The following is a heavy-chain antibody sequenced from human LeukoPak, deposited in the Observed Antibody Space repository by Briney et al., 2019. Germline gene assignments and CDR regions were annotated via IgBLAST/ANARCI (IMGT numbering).Heavy chain of an antibody. V-gene: IGHV3-30-3*01. J-gene: IGHJ6*02. D-gene: IGHD2-15*01. CDR1: GFTFSSYA. CDR3: ARAGDCSGGSCYSSSSHYYYYYGMDV. Sequence: GGSLRLSCAASGFTFSSYAMHWVRQAPGKGLEWVAVISYDGSNKYYADSVKGRFTISRDNSKNTLYLQMNSLGAEDTAVYYCARAGDCSGGSCYSSSSHYYYYYGMDVWGQGTTVTVSS. CDR2: ISYDGSNK.